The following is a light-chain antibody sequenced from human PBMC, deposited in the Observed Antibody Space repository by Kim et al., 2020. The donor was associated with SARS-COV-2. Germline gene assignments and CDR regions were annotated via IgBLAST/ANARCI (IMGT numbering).Light chain of an antibody. J-gene: IGKJ4*01. V-gene: IGKV3-11*01. CDR3: QQRGGWPPALT. CDR1: SRVGSS. Sequence: AGEEAALSCSASSRVGSSFVWYQQQPGQHARRLIYDAASTTTSITDGFSSSGSGTDFTLPIGSIEPRDFAIDYCQQRGGWPPALTFGGGTKVDIK. CDR2: DAA.